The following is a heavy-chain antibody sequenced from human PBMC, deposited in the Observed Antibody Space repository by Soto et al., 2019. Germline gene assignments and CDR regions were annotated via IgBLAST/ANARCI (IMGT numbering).Heavy chain of an antibody. CDR3: ASDCSSTSCYAFDI. CDR2: INPNSGGT. J-gene: IGHJ3*02. Sequence: ASVKVSCKASGYTFTGYYMHWVRQAPGQGLEWMGWINPNSGGTNYAQKFQGRVTMTRETSISTAYMELSRLRSDDTAVYYCASDCSSTSCYAFDIWGQGTMVTVSS. D-gene: IGHD2-2*01. V-gene: IGHV1-2*02. CDR1: GYTFTGYY.